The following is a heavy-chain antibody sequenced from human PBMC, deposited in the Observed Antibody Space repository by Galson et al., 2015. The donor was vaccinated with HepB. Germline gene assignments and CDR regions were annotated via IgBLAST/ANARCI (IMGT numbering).Heavy chain of an antibody. CDR1: GGTFSSYA. V-gene: IGHV1-69*06. CDR2: IIPIFGTA. D-gene: IGHD6-19*01. Sequence: SVKVSCKASGGTFSSYAISWVRQAPGQGLEWMGGIIPIFGTANYAQKFQGRVTITADKSTSTAYMELSSLRSEDTAVYYCAREGAAYSSGWYYFDYWGQGTLVTVSS. J-gene: IGHJ4*02. CDR3: AREGAAYSSGWYYFDY.